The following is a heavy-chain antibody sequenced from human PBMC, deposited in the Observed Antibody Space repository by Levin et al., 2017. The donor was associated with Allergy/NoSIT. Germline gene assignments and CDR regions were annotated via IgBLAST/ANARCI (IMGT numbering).Heavy chain of an antibody. V-gene: IGHV4-61*01. D-gene: IGHD3-10*01. CDR2: IYYTGST. CDR3: ARGGNRYYFGSGRSFQH. CDR1: GDSVSSDTYY. J-gene: IGHJ1*01. Sequence: SETLSLTCTVSGDSVSSDTYYWNWIRQPPGKGLEWIGYIYYTGSTNYNPSLQSRATMSVDTSRNQFSLKLTLVTAADTAVYYCARGGNRYYFGSGRSFQHWGQGTLVTVSS.